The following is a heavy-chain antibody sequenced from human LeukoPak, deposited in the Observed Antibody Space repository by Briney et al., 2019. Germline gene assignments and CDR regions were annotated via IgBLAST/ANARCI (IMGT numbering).Heavy chain of an antibody. D-gene: IGHD5-12*01. V-gene: IGHV4-4*07. J-gene: IGHJ5*02. CDR1: GGSISSYY. CDR2: IYTSGST. Sequence: SETLSLTCTVSGGSISSYYWSWIRQPAGKGLEWIGRIYTSGSTNYNPSLKSRVTISVDTSKNQFSLKLSSVTAADTAVYYCARDRGYSGYTGPFWFDPWGQGTLVTVSS. CDR3: ARDRGYSGYTGPFWFDP.